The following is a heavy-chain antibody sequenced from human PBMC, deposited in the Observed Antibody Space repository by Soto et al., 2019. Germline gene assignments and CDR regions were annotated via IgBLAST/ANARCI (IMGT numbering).Heavy chain of an antibody. CDR2: IIPIFGTA. Sequence: GASVKGSCKASGGTFSSYAISWVRQAPGQGLEWMGGIIPIFGTANYAQKFQGRVTMTRDTSISTAYMELSRLRSDDTAVYYCAISGYRMDVWGQGTTVTVYS. CDR1: GGTFSSYA. J-gene: IGHJ6*02. D-gene: IGHD5-12*01. V-gene: IGHV1-69*05. CDR3: AISGYRMDV.